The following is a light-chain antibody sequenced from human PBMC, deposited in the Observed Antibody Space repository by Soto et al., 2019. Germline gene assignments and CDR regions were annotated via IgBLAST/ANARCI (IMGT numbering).Light chain of an antibody. CDR1: QGITND. CDR3: LQDYNYPKR. V-gene: IGKV1-6*01. Sequence: AIPMTQSPSSLSASVGDRVTVTCRVSQGITNDLAWFQQKPGKAPKLLIYAASNLQSGVPSRFSGSGSGTDFTLTTSNLQPEYSGTYYCLQDYNYPKRFGPGTKVEIK. CDR2: AAS. J-gene: IGKJ1*01.